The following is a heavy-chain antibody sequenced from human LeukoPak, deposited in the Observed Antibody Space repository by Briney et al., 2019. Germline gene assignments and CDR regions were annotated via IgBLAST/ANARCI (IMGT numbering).Heavy chain of an antibody. CDR3: ARSSYRSSSSV. J-gene: IGHJ3*01. Sequence: GGSLRLSCAVSGFTFSGFWLSWSRQAPGKGLEWVASINSDGSEGYYADVVKGRFTISRDNAKNSLYLQINSLRAEDTAVYYCARSSYRSSSSVWGQGTMVTVSS. V-gene: IGHV3-7*03. CDR2: INSDGSEG. CDR1: GFTFSGFW. D-gene: IGHD6-6*01.